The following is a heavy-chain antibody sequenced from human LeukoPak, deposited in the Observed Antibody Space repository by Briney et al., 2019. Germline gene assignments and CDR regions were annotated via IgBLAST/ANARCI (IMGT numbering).Heavy chain of an antibody. Sequence: GGSLRLSCAASGFTFSSYAMTWVRQAPGKGLEWVVVISYDGSNRYYADSVKGRFTISRDNSKNTLYLQMNSLRAEDTAVYYCARDMGKQQLVKYYFDYWGQGTLVTVSS. CDR2: ISYDGSNR. V-gene: IGHV3-30-3*01. D-gene: IGHD6-13*01. J-gene: IGHJ4*02. CDR3: ARDMGKQQLVKYYFDY. CDR1: GFTFSSYA.